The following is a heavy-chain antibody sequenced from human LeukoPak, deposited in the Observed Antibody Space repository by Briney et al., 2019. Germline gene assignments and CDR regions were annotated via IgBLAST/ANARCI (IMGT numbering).Heavy chain of an antibody. CDR3: ARDRSLRGYDSVGYFDY. CDR1: GGTFSSYA. D-gene: IGHD5-12*01. J-gene: IGHJ4*02. CDR2: IIPILGIA. V-gene: IGHV1-69*04. Sequence: SVKVSCKASGGTFSSYAISWVRQAPGRGLEWMGRIIPILGIANYAQKFQGRVTITADKSTSTAYMELSSLRSEDTAVYYCARDRSLRGYDSVGYFDYWGQGTLVTVSS.